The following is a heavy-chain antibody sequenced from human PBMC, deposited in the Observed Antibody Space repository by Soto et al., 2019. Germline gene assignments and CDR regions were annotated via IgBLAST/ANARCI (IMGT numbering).Heavy chain of an antibody. CDR2: INPKSGGT. D-gene: IGHD2-21*02. CDR3: ASSRRSTALQDDL. J-gene: IGHJ5*02. Sequence: QVQLVQSGAEVKKPGASGKVSCKASGYTFTDYFIHWVRQAPGQGLEWMGWINPKSGGTDYAPNFQGRVTMTRDTSTSTAIMELTWLVYVDTDVRYCASSRRSTALQDDLWGQWTLVTVSS. CDR1: GYTFTDYF. V-gene: IGHV1-2*02.